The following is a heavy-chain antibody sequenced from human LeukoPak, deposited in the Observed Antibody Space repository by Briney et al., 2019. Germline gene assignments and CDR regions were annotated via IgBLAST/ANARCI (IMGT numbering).Heavy chain of an antibody. CDR1: GYTFTSYG. J-gene: IGHJ5*02. CDR3: AREPKSCSSTSCYQGGWFDP. V-gene: IGHV1-2*02. CDR2: INPNSGGT. Sequence: ASVKVSCKASGYTFTSYGISWVRQAPGQGLEWMGWINPNSGGTNYAQKFQGRVTMTRDTSISTAYMELSRLRSDDTAVYYCAREPKSCSSTSCYQGGWFDPWGQGTLVTVSS. D-gene: IGHD2-2*01.